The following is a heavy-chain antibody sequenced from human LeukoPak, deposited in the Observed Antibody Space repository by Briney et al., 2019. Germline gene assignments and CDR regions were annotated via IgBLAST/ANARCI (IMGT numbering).Heavy chain of an antibody. J-gene: IGHJ4*02. D-gene: IGHD1-26*01. CDR3: ARQRRVELPDY. V-gene: IGHV4-39*01. CDR1: GGSISSSTYY. CDR2: ISYSGNI. Sequence: SETLSLTCTVSGGSISSSTYYWGWIRQPPGKGLEWIGSISYSGNIYYNPSLKSRVTISVDTSKNQFSLKLSSVTAADTAVYYCARQRRVELPDYWGQGTLVTVSS.